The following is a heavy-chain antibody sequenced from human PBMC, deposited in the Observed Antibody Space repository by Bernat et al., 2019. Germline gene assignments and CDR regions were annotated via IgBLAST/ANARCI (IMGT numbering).Heavy chain of an antibody. CDR1: GGTFSSYA. Sequence: QVQLVQSGAEVKKPGSSVKVSCKASGGTFSSYAISWVRQAPGQGLEWMGGIIPIFGIANYAQKFQGRVTITADKSTSTAYMELSSLRSEDTAVYYCAREYYYGSGSYSFYFDYWGQGTLVTVSS. J-gene: IGHJ4*02. CDR2: IIPIFGIA. D-gene: IGHD3-10*01. V-gene: IGHV1-69*17. CDR3: AREYYYGSGSYSFYFDY.